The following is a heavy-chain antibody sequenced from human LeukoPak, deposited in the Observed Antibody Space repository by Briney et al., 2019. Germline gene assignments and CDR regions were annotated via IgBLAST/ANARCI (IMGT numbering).Heavy chain of an antibody. CDR3: AKGKEIVVVPAATLDY. CDR1: GFTFSSYA. D-gene: IGHD2-2*01. Sequence: GGSLRLSCAASGFTFSSYAMSWVRQAPGKGLEWVSAISGSGGSTYYADSVKGRFTISRDNSKNTLYLQMNSLRAEDTAVYYCAKGKEIVVVPAATLDYWGQGTLVTVSS. V-gene: IGHV3-23*01. CDR2: ISGSGGST. J-gene: IGHJ4*02.